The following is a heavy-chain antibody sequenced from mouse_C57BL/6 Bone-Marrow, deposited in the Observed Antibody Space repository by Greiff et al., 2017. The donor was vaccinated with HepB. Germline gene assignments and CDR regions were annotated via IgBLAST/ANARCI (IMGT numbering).Heavy chain of an antibody. J-gene: IGHJ1*03. CDR3: AREDYGSSYWYFDV. CDR1: GYTFTSYW. D-gene: IGHD1-1*01. V-gene: IGHV1-64*01. CDR2: IHPNSGST. Sequence: QVQLQQPGAELVKPGASVKLSCKASGYTFTSYWMHWVNQRPGQGLEWIGMIHPNSGSTNYNEKFKSKATLTVDKSSSTAYMQLSSLTSEDSAVYYCAREDYGSSYWYFDVWGTGTTVTVSS.